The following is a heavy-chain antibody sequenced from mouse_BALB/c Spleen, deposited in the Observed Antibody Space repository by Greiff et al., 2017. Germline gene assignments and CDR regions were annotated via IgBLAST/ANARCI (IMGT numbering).Heavy chain of an antibody. CDR3: ARSGMGFAY. D-gene: IGHD2-3*01. J-gene: IGHJ3*01. Sequence: QVQLKESGAELVRPGVSVKISCKGSGYTFTDYAMHWVKQSHAKSLEWIGVISTYYGDASYNQKFKGKATMTVDKSSSTAYMELARLTSEDSAIYYCARSGMGFAYWGQGTLVTVSA. CDR1: GYTFTDYA. CDR2: ISTYYGDA. V-gene: IGHV1S137*01.